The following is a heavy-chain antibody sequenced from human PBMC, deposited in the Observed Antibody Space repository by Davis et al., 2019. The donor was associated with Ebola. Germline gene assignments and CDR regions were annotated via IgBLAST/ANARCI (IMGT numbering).Heavy chain of an antibody. V-gene: IGHV3-30*03. D-gene: IGHD6-13*01. CDR2: ISYDGSNK. Sequence: PGGSLRLSCAASGFTFSSYGMHWVRQAPGKGLEWVAVISYDGSNKYYADSVKVRFTISRDNSKNTLYLQMNSLRAEDTAVYYCARDGIAAPGAFDYWGQGTLVTVSS. CDR1: GFTFSSYG. CDR3: ARDGIAAPGAFDY. J-gene: IGHJ4*02.